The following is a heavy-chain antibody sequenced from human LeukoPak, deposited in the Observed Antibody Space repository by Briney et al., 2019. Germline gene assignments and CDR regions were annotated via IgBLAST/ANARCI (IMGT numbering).Heavy chain of an antibody. V-gene: IGHV3-11*01. J-gene: IGHJ4*02. CDR3: AGDAMGPGLAGY. Sequence: KTGGSLRLSCAASGFTFSDYYMNWIRQAPGKGLEWVSYISSSGNIIYYADSVQGRFTISRDNAKSSLYLQMSSLRAEDTAVYYCAGDAMGPGLAGYWGQGTLVTVSS. CDR1: GFTFSDYY. CDR2: ISSSGNII. D-gene: IGHD3/OR15-3a*01.